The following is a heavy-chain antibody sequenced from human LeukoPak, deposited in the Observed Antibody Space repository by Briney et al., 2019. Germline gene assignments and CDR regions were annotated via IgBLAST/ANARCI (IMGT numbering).Heavy chain of an antibody. V-gene: IGHV3-74*01. CDR1: GFTFSSYW. Sequence: PGGSLRLSCAASGFTFSSYWMHWVRQAPGKGLVWVSRINSGGSSTSYADSVKGRFTISRDNAKNTLYLQMNSLRAEDTAVYYCARGRTRADYYYGMDVWGKGTTVTVSS. J-gene: IGHJ6*04. CDR3: ARGRTRADYYYGMDV. CDR2: INSGGSST.